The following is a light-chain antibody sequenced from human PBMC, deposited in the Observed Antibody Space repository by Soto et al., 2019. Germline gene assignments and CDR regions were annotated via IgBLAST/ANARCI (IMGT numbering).Light chain of an antibody. V-gene: IGKV3-15*01. CDR3: QQYNNWPPDT. Sequence: EILMTQSPATLSVSPGERATLSCRASQSVSSNLAWYQQKPGQAPRLLIYGASSRATGIPARFSGSGSGTEFTLTISSLQPEDFAVYYCQQYNNWPPDTFGQGTKLEIK. J-gene: IGKJ2*01. CDR1: QSVSSN. CDR2: GAS.